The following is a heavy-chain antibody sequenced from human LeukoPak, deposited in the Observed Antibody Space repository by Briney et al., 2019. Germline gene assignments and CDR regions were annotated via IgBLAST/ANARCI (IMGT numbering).Heavy chain of an antibody. D-gene: IGHD1-1*01. CDR2: IYSGGTT. CDR3: HLGPRVPVEI. J-gene: IGHJ4*02. V-gene: IGHV3-53*01. CDR1: GLTLSGYY. Sequence: PGGSLTLPCAPSGLTLSGYYMNWVRQAPGKGLEWVSIIYSGGTTYYADSVKGRFTISRDNAKNTLYLQMNSLRAEDTAVYYCHLGPRVPVEIWGQGPRFTVSS.